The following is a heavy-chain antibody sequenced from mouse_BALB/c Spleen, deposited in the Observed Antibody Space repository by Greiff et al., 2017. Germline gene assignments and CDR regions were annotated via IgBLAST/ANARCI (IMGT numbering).Heavy chain of an antibody. J-gene: IGHJ3*01. CDR3: ARSADSSGYWFAY. CDR2: INPSTGYT. CDR1: GYTFTSYW. V-gene: IGHV1-7*01. D-gene: IGHD3-2*01. Sequence: VQLQESGAELAKPGASVKMSCKASGYTFTSYWMHWVKQRPGQGLEWIGYINPSTGYTEYNQKFKDKATLTADKSSSTAYMQLSSLTSEDSAVYYCARSADSSGYWFAYWGQGTLVTVSA.